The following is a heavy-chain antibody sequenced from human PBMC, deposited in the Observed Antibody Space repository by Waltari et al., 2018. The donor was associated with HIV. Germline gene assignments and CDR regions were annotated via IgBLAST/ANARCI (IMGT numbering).Heavy chain of an antibody. CDR1: GGTFTSYT. CDR2: IIPVLGIT. J-gene: IGHJ4*01. Sequence: QVQLVHSGADVKKPGSSVKVSCKACGGTFTSYTINWVRQAPGDGLEWMGRIIPVLGITNHVQKFQGGVRISADKSTTTVYVELSSLTAEDTAVYYCATRGTNWGSVYLDFWGQGTLVTVPS. D-gene: IGHD7-27*01. CDR3: ATRGTNWGSVYLDF. V-gene: IGHV1-69*02.